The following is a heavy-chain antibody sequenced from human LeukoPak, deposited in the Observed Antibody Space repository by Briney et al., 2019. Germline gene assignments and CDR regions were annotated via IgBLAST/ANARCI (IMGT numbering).Heavy chain of an antibody. Sequence: SQTLSLTCTVSGGSISSGGYYWSWIRQPPGKGLEWIGEINHSGSTNYNPSLKSRVTISVDTSKNQFSLKLSSVTAADTAVYYCARDSVPGGVRLHGFDYWGQGTLVTVSS. CDR2: INHSGST. CDR3: ARDSVPGGVRLHGFDY. CDR1: GGSISSGGYY. J-gene: IGHJ4*02. D-gene: IGHD1-1*01. V-gene: IGHV4-61*08.